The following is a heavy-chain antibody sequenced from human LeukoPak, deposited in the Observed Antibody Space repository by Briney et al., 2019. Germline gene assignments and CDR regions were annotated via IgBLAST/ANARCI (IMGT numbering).Heavy chain of an antibody. D-gene: IGHD6-19*01. Sequence: GGSLRLSCAASGFTVSSNYMSWVRQAPGKGLEWVSVIYSGGSTYYADSVKGRFTISRDNSKNTLYPQMNSLRAEDTAVYYCARVAIAVADFRSLDYWGQGTLVTVSS. CDR3: ARVAIAVADFRSLDY. J-gene: IGHJ4*02. CDR1: GFTVSSNY. V-gene: IGHV3-66*01. CDR2: IYSGGST.